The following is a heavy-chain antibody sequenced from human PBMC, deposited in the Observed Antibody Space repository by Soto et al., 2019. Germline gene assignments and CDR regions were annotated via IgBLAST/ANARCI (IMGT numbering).Heavy chain of an antibody. D-gene: IGHD3-10*01. CDR3: ARDWPGITMVRGSYPSSDFYYYYGMDV. Sequence: GASVKVSCKASGGTFSSYAISWVRQAPGQGLEWMGGIIPIFGTANYAQKFQGRVTITADESTSTAYMELSSLRSEDTAVYYCARDWPGITMVRGSYPSSDFYYYYGMDVWGQGTTVTVSS. J-gene: IGHJ6*02. V-gene: IGHV1-69*13. CDR2: IIPIFGTA. CDR1: GGTFSSYA.